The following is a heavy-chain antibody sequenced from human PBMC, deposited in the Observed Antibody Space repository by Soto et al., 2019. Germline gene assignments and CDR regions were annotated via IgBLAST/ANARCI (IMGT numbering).Heavy chain of an antibody. Sequence: GGSLRLSCAASGFTFSSYSMNWVRQAPGKGLEWVSYISSSSSTIYYADSVKGRFTISRDNAKNSLYLQMNSLRAEDTAVYYCAIDGYNWNLVSERVFDYWGQGTLVTVSS. J-gene: IGHJ4*02. CDR3: AIDGYNWNLVSERVFDY. D-gene: IGHD1-20*01. V-gene: IGHV3-48*01. CDR1: GFTFSSYS. CDR2: ISSSSSTI.